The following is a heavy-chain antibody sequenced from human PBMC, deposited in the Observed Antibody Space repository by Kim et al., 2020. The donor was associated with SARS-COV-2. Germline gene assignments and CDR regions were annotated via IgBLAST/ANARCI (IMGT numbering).Heavy chain of an antibody. Sequence: SQTLSLTCAISGDSVSRNSGTWNWIRESPSRGLEWLGRTYYRSKWYNDYAVSVKSRITINPDTSKNQFSLQLNSVTPEDTAVYYCASWSRGRGMDVWGQGTTVTVSS. CDR3: ASWSRGRGMDV. CDR1: GDSVSRNSGT. V-gene: IGHV6-1*01. J-gene: IGHJ6*02. CDR2: TYYRSKWYN. D-gene: IGHD2-8*02.